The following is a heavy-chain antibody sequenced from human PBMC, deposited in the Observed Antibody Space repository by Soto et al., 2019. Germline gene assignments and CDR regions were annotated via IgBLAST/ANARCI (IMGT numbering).Heavy chain of an antibody. J-gene: IGHJ1*01. Sequence: RASVKVSCKASGYLLTAYSMHWARQAPGQGLEWIGVVNPSGGSTNYAQNFQGRVTMTRDTSTSTVYMELSSLRSEDTAVYYCAREENCSDGTCYSEYFQRWGQGTLVTVSS. V-gene: IGHV1-46*01. CDR3: AREENCSDGTCYSEYFQR. D-gene: IGHD2-15*01. CDR2: VNPSGGST. CDR1: GYLLTAYS.